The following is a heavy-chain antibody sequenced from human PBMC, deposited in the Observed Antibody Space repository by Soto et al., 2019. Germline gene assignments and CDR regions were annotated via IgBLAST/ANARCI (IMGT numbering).Heavy chain of an antibody. CDR1: GFTFSKAY. J-gene: IGHJ4*02. CDR2: IKTKTDGGTT. V-gene: IGHV3-15*01. CDR3: TTSSDPDY. Sequence: EVQLVESGGGLVKPGGSLRLSCAASGFTFSKAYMSWVRQAPGKGLEWVGRIKTKTDGGTTDYAAPVKGRFTISRDDPKKTLYVQMNSLKTEDTAVYYCTTSSDPDYWGQGTLVTVSS. D-gene: IGHD2-21*02.